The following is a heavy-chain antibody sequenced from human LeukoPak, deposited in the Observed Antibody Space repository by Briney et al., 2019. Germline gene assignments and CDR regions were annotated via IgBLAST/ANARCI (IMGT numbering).Heavy chain of an antibody. Sequence: GASVKVSCKASGGTFSSYAISWVRQAPGQGLEGMGGIIPMFGTANYAQKFQGRVTITADESTSTAYMELSSLRYEDTAVYYCARGTGGGDAFDIWGQGTMVTVSS. D-gene: IGHD2-8*02. V-gene: IGHV1-69*13. J-gene: IGHJ3*02. CDR2: IIPMFGTA. CDR1: GGTFSSYA. CDR3: ARGTGGGDAFDI.